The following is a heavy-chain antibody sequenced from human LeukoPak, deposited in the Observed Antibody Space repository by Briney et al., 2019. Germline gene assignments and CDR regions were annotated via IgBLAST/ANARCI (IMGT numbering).Heavy chain of an antibody. CDR2: FYSSGST. Sequence: SETLSLTCTVSGGSISSYYWGWIRQSPGKGLEWIGAFYSSGSTSSHSSLKSRVTISVDTSRTQLSLKLDSVTDTDTAVYYCVRDGRFDSACSDSWGPGILVAVSS. V-gene: IGHV4-59*12. CDR3: VRDGRFDSACSDS. CDR1: GGSISSYY. J-gene: IGHJ4*02. D-gene: IGHD2-21*02.